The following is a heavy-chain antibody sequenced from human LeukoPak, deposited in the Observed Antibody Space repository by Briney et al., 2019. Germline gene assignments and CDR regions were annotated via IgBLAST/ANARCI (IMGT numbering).Heavy chain of an antibody. D-gene: IGHD5-12*01. CDR1: GFTFSSYA. V-gene: IGHV3-23*01. CDR3: SRSGFDYQYYFGMDV. CDR2: ISGSGGSI. J-gene: IGHJ6*02. Sequence: GGSLRLSSEASGFTFSSYAMSWVRQAPGKGLEWVSSISGSGGSIFYGDSVQGRFTISRASSKNILYLQMNSLRAEDTAVYYCSRSGFDYQYYFGMDVWGQGTTVTVSS.